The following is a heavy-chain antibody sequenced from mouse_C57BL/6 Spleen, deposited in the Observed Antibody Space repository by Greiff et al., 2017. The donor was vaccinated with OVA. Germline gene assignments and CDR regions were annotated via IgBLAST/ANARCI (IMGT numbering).Heavy chain of an antibody. V-gene: IGHV1-82*01. Sequence: VKVVESGPELVKPGASVKISCKASGYAFSSSWMNWVKQRPGKGLEWIGRIYPGDGDTNYNGKFKGKATLTADKSSSTAYMQLSSLTSEDSAVYFCARGDYGSSYGAMDYWGQGTSVTVSS. J-gene: IGHJ4*01. CDR2: IYPGDGDT. CDR1: GYAFSSSW. CDR3: ARGDYGSSYGAMDY. D-gene: IGHD1-1*01.